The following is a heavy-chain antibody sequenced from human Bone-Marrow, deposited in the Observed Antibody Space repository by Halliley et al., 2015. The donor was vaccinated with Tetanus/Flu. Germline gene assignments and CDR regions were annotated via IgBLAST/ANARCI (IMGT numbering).Heavy chain of an antibody. J-gene: IGHJ4*02. V-gene: IGHV3-64D*09. Sequence: SLRLSCSASGFTFSDYNMHWVRQAPGRGLQYVSGINDRGTSTKYTDSLKGRFTISRDISKNTLYLQMSSLRAEDTAVYYCARGSLIGVVFANYFDNWGQGALVTVSS. CDR1: GFTFSDYN. CDR3: ARGSLIGVVFANYFDN. CDR2: INDRGTST. D-gene: IGHD3-3*01.